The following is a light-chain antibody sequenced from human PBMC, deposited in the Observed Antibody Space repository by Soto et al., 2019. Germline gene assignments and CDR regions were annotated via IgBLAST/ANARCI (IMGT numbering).Light chain of an antibody. V-gene: IGKV1-39*01. CDR1: QSISNY. J-gene: IGKJ4*01. CDR3: QQSYSTPLT. CDR2: AAS. Sequence: DIQMAQSPSSLSASVGDRITITCRASQSISNYLNWYQQKPGKAPYLLIYAASSSQSGVQTRFSGRGSGTDFTLTISSLQPEDFATYYCQQSYSTPLTFGGGTKVESK.